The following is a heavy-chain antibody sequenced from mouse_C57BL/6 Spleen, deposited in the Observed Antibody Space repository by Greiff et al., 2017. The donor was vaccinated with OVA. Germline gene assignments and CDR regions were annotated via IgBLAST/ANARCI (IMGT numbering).Heavy chain of an antibody. D-gene: IGHD1-2*01. Sequence: QVQLQQSGAELVKPGASVKISCKASGYAFSSYSMNWVKQRPGKGLEWIGQIYPGDGDTNYNGKFKGKATLTADKSSSTAYMQLSSLTSEDSAVYCCATLRRGYWGQGTTLTVSS. CDR3: ATLRRGY. CDR1: GYAFSSYS. J-gene: IGHJ2*01. V-gene: IGHV1-80*01. CDR2: IYPGDGDT.